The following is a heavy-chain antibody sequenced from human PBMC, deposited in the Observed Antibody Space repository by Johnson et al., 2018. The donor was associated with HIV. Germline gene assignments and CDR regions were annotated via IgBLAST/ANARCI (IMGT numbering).Heavy chain of an antibody. D-gene: IGHD3-3*01. Sequence: VQLVESGGGLVKPGGSLRLFCAASGFTFSDYYMSWIRQAPGKGLEWVSYISSSGSTISYADSVKGRLSIPRDNAKNSLYMQMNSLRAEDTAVYYCARGGFWSGYYLLSHAFDIWGQGTMVTVSS. CDR2: ISSSGSTI. CDR1: GFTFSDYY. J-gene: IGHJ3*02. CDR3: ARGGFWSGYYLLSHAFDI. V-gene: IGHV3-11*01.